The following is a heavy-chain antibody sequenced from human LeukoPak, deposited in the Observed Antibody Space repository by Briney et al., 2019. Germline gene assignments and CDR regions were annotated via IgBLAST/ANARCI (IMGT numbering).Heavy chain of an antibody. CDR3: ASRGVATVSLDY. D-gene: IGHD5-12*01. CDR1: GGSISSGGYS. J-gene: IGHJ4*02. Sequence: SQTLSLTCAVSGGSISSGGYSWSWIRQPPGKGLEWIGYIYHSGSTYYNPSLKSRVTISVDRSKNQFSLKLSSVTAADTAVHYCASRGVATVSLDYWGQGTLVTVSS. CDR2: IYHSGST. V-gene: IGHV4-30-2*01.